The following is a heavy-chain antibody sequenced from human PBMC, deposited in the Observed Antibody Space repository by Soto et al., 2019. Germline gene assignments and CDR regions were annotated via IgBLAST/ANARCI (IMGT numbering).Heavy chain of an antibody. V-gene: IGHV4-30-2*01. CDR2: IYHSGST. J-gene: IGHJ4*02. CDR1: GGSISSGGYS. CDR3: AAGGGLPRYY. Sequence: QLQLQESGSGLVKPSQTLSLTCAVSGGSISSGGYSWSWIRQPPGKGLEWIGYIYHSGSTYYNPSLKSRVPLPVDRSKNQFSLKLSSVTAADTAVYYCAAGGGLPRYYWGQGTLVTVSS. D-gene: IGHD5-12*01.